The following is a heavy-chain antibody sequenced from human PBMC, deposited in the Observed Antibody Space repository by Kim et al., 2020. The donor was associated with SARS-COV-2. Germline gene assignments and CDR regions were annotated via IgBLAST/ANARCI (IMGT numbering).Heavy chain of an antibody. D-gene: IGHD3-10*01. V-gene: IGHV4-31*03. CDR3: ARSGDYYGSGSYSSDRWYFDL. CDR2: IYYSGST. J-gene: IGHJ2*01. CDR1: GGSISSGGYY. Sequence: SETLSLTCTVSGGSISSGGYYWSWIRQHPGKGLEWIGYIYYSGSTYYNPSLKSRVTISVDTSKNQFSLKLSSVTAADTAVYYCARSGDYYGSGSYSSDRWYFDLWGRGTLVTVSS.